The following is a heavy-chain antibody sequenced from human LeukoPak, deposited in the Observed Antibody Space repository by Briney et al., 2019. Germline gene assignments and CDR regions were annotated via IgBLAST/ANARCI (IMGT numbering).Heavy chain of an antibody. J-gene: IGHJ4*02. D-gene: IGHD3-10*01. CDR2: IYYSGLT. Sequence: PSETLSLTCAVSGGSISSSNWWSWVRRPPGKGLEWIGSIYYSGLTYYNPSLESRVTISVDTSKNQFSLKLSSVTAADTAIYYCAKHYMGSSYNRGLDYWGQGTLVTVSS. CDR1: GGSISSSNW. V-gene: IGHV4-39*01. CDR3: AKHYMGSSYNRGLDY.